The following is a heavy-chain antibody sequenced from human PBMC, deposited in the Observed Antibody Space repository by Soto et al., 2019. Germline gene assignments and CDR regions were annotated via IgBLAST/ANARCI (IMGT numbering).Heavy chain of an antibody. D-gene: IGHD3-3*01. CDR2: INHSGST. J-gene: IGHJ4*02. CDR1: GGSFSGYY. V-gene: IGHV4-34*01. Sequence: SETLSLTCAVYGGSFSGYYWSWIRQPPGTGLEWIGEINHSGSTNYNPSLKSRVTISVDTSKNQFSLKLSSVTAADTAVYYCARGRPPRYYDFWSGYYTGPHLFDYWGQGTLVTVSS. CDR3: ARGRPPRYYDFWSGYYTGPHLFDY.